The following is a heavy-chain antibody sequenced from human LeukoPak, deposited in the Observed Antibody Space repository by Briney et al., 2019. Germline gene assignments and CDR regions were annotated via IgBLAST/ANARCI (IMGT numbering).Heavy chain of an antibody. CDR1: GFTFSGYS. Sequence: GGSLRLSCTASGFTFSGYSMNWVRQAPGKGLEWVSSISSSSSYIYYADSVKGRFTISRDNAKNSLYLQMNSLRAEDTAVYYCASSISSRSTFDPWGQGTLVTVSS. D-gene: IGHD3-3*02. CDR3: ASSISSRSTFDP. V-gene: IGHV3-21*01. J-gene: IGHJ5*02. CDR2: ISSSSSYI.